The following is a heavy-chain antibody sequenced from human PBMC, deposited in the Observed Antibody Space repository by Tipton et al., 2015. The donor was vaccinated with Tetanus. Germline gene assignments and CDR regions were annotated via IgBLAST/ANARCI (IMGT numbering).Heavy chain of an antibody. J-gene: IGHJ5*02. CDR3: ASPIKQWLVPLDL. CDR2: VYHSGAT. D-gene: IGHD6-19*01. Sequence: GLVKPSETLSLTCTVSGSSISRSGHYWTWIRQPPGKEPEWVGYVYHSGATNYHPSLKSRLAISADTSKNQFSLNLRSVITADTAVYYCASPIKQWLVPLDLWGQGILVTVSS. CDR1: GSSISRSGHY. V-gene: IGHV4-61*08.